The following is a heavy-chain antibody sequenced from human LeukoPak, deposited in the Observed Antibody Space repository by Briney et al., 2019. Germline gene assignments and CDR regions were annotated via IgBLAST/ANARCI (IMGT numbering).Heavy chain of an antibody. Sequence: ASVKVSCKAAGYTSTRPDINWVRQAPGKGLEWLGWMNPSDQAGYAQNFQGRLTFTRDISRNTAYIELSSLTPDDTAVYFCARYTIANGFDMWGQGTMVTVSS. CDR1: GYTSTRPD. J-gene: IGHJ3*02. D-gene: IGHD2-21*01. CDR3: ARYTIANGFDM. V-gene: IGHV1-8*01. CDR2: MNPSDQA.